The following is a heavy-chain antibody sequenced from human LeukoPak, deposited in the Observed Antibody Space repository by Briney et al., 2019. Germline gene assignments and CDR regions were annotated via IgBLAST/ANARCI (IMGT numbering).Heavy chain of an antibody. V-gene: IGHV3-21*01. D-gene: IGHD3-10*01. Sequence: GGSLRLSCAASEFTFDDYGNYGMNWVRQAPGKGLEWVSSISSSSSYIYYADSVKGRFTISRDNAKNSLYLQMNSLRAEDTAVYYCARAVGEVVRNLDYWGQGTLVTVSS. J-gene: IGHJ4*02. CDR2: ISSSSSYI. CDR1: EFTFDDYGNYG. CDR3: ARAVGEVVRNLDY.